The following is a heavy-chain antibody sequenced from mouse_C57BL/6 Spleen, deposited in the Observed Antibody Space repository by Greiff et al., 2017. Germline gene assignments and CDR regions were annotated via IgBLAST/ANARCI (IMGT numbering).Heavy chain of an antibody. CDR3: ARNYYGTRNFDY. D-gene: IGHD1-1*01. CDR1: GYTFTDYY. CDR2: INPNNGGT. Sequence: DVQLQESGPELVKPGASVKISCKASGYTFTDYYMNWVKQSHGKSLEWIGDINPNNGGTSYNQKFKGKATLTVDKSSSTAYMELRSLTSEDSAVYYCARNYYGTRNFDYWGQGTTLTVSS. J-gene: IGHJ2*01. V-gene: IGHV1-26*01.